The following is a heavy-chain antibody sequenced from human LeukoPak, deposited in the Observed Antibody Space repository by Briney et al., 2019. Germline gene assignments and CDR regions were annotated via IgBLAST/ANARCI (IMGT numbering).Heavy chain of an antibody. Sequence: GGSLRLSCAASGFTFSSYGMNWVRQAPGKRLEWVSYISSSSDSIYYADSVKGRFTISRDDAENSLYLQMNSLRDEDTAVYYCARAMRSGYDYWGQGTLVTVSS. J-gene: IGHJ4*02. CDR1: GFTFSSYG. CDR2: ISSSSDSI. CDR3: ARAMRSGYDY. D-gene: IGHD5-12*01. V-gene: IGHV3-48*02.